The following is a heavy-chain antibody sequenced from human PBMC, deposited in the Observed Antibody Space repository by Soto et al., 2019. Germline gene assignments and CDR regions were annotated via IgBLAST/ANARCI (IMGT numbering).Heavy chain of an antibody. D-gene: IGHD3-3*01. J-gene: IGHJ6*02. CDR3: ARYPPHYDFRHVV. CDR2: IYSGGST. Sequence: GGSLRLSCAASGFTVSSNYMSWVRQAPGKGLEWVSLIYSGGSTYYADSVKGRFTISRDNSKNTLYLQMNSLRAEDTAVYYCARYPPHYDFRHVVWGQGTTVTVSS. V-gene: IGHV3-66*01. CDR1: GFTVSSNY.